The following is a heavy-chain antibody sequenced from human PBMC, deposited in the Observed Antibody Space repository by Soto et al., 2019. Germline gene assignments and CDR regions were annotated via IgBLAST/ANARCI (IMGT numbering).Heavy chain of an antibody. V-gene: IGHV2-5*02. Sequence: QITLKESGPTLVQPTQTLTLTCTFSSFSLATSGVGVGRIRQPPGKALEWLALIYWDGDERYSPSLESRLTITKDTSKNQVVLTMTNMDPVDTATYYCVRRVTAFDYWGQGILVSVSS. CDR2: IYWDGDE. CDR1: SFSLATSGVG. CDR3: VRRVTAFDY. J-gene: IGHJ4*02. D-gene: IGHD2-21*02.